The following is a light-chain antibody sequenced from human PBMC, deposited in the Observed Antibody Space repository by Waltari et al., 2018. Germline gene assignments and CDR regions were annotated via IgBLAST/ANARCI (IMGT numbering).Light chain of an antibody. CDR1: SLRSSY. V-gene: IGLV3-19*01. CDR2: GKN. J-gene: IGLJ2*01. Sequence: SSELTQDPAVSVALGQTVRITCQGDSLRSSYASWYEPKPGQAPVLVIYGKNNRPSGIPDRFAGSSSGNTASLTITGAQAEDEADYYCNSRDSSGNHRVVFGGGTKLTVL. CDR3: NSRDSSGNHRVV.